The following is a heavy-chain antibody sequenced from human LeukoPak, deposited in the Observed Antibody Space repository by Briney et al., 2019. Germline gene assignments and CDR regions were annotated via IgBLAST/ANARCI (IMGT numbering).Heavy chain of an antibody. D-gene: IGHD3-3*01. CDR1: GYTFINHY. CDR2: IRPGDGST. Sequence: GASVKVSCKPSGYTFINHYIHWVRQAPGQGLEWRGVIRPGDGSTSYAQNFQGRVSMTRDTSTSTAYMELSSLRSEDTAVYYCARGQGRFLEWFYWGQGTLVTVSS. V-gene: IGHV1-46*01. J-gene: IGHJ4*02. CDR3: ARGQGRFLEWFY.